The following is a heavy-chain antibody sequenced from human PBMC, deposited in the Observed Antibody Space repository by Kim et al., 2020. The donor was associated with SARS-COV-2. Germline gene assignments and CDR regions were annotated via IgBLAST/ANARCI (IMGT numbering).Heavy chain of an antibody. CDR1: GFTFSSYW. Sequence: GGSLRLSCAASGFTFSSYWMHWVRQAPGKGLVWVSRINSDGSSTSYADSVKGRFTISRDNAKNTLYLQMNSLRAEDTAVYYCARVPKLTTVVTPDNWFDPWGQGTLVTVSS. D-gene: IGHD4-17*01. J-gene: IGHJ5*02. V-gene: IGHV3-74*01. CDR2: INSDGSST. CDR3: ARVPKLTTVVTPDNWFDP.